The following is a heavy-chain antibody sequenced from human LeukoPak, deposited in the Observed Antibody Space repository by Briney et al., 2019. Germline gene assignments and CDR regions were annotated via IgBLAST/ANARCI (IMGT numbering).Heavy chain of an antibody. V-gene: IGHV4-39*02. D-gene: IGHD3-16*02. Sequence: SETLSLTCTVSGGSIINNNYYWGWIRQPPGKGLEWIGSIYYSGSTYYNPSLKSRVTMSVDTSKNHFSLKLSSVTAADTAVYYCARVSVRAFGEVIKNRSAFDLWGQGTMVTVSS. CDR2: IYYSGST. CDR3: ARVSVRAFGEVIKNRSAFDL. J-gene: IGHJ3*01. CDR1: GGSIINNNYY.